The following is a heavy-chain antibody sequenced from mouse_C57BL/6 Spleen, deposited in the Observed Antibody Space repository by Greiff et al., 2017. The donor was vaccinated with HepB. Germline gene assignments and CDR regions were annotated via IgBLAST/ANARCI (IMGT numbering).Heavy chain of an antibody. J-gene: IGHJ1*03. CDR2: ISSGSSTI. V-gene: IGHV5-17*01. Sequence: EVKLMESGGGLVKPGGSLKLSCAASGFTFSDYGMHWVRQAPEKGLEWVAYISSGSSTIYYADTVKGRFTISRDNAKNTLFLQMTSLRSEDTAMYYCASPNYGSSYDWYFDVWGTGTTVTVSS. CDR3: ASPNYGSSYDWYFDV. D-gene: IGHD1-1*01. CDR1: GFTFSDYG.